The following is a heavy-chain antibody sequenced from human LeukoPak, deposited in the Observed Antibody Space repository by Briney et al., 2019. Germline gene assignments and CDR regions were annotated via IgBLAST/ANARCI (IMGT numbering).Heavy chain of an antibody. V-gene: IGHV1-2*06. D-gene: IGHD7-27*01. Sequence: ASVKVSCKASGYTYIDYYIHWVRQAPGQGLEWMGRINPNSGGSNYAQNFQGRVTMTRDTSISTAYMELSRLRSDDPAVYYCARDLPSTSNWELDYWGQGTLVTVSS. CDR2: INPNSGGS. CDR1: GYTYIDYY. J-gene: IGHJ4*02. CDR3: ARDLPSTSNWELDY.